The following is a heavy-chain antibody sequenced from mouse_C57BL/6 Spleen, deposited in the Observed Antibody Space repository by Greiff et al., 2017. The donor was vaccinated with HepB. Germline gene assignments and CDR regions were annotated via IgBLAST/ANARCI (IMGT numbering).Heavy chain of an antibody. D-gene: IGHD1-1*01. CDR1: GYTFTSYG. V-gene: IGHV1-81*01. J-gene: IGHJ2*01. Sequence: QVQLKESGAELARPGASVKLSCKASGYTFTSYGISWVKQRTGQGLEWIGEIYPRSGNTYYNEKFKGKATLTADKSSSTAYMELRSLTSEDSAVYFCAKSITTVVAPLFDYWGQGTTLTVSS. CDR3: AKSITTVVAPLFDY. CDR2: IYPRSGNT.